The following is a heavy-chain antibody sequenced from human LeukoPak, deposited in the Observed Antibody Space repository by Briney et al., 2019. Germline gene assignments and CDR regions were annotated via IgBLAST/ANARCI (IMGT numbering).Heavy chain of an antibody. V-gene: IGHV3-23*01. CDR1: GFTFSSYA. CDR3: ARELRVKSYDSSGRHY. J-gene: IGHJ4*02. CDR2: ISGSGGST. D-gene: IGHD3-22*01. Sequence: GGSLRLSCAASGFTFSSYAMSWVRQAPGKGLEWVSAISGSGGSTYYADSVKGRFTISRDNAKNSLYLQMNSLRAEDTAVYYCARELRVKSYDSSGRHYWGQGTLVTVSS.